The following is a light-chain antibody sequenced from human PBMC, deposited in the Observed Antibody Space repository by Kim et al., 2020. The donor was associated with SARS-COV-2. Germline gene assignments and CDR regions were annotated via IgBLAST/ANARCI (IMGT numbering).Light chain of an antibody. J-gene: IGKJ3*01. CDR1: QGIRND. V-gene: IGKV1-6*01. Sequence: LSATVGDRVTNTCRASQGIRNDLGWYQQKPGKAPKLLSYAASSLQSGVPSRFSGSGSGTDFTLTISSLQPEDFATYYCLQDYNYSFGPGTKVDIK. CDR3: LQDYNYS. CDR2: AAS.